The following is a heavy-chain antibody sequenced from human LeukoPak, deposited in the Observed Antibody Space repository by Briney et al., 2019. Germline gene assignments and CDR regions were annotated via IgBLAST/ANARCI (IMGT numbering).Heavy chain of an antibody. D-gene: IGHD3-10*01. CDR2: IYYSGST. Sequence: SETLSLTCTVSGGSISSSSYYWGWIRQPPGKGLEWIGSIYYSGSTNYNPSLKSRVTISVDTSKNQFSLKLSSVTAADTAVYYCARGQLISVLLWFGERNFQHWGQGTLVTVSS. CDR1: GGSISSSSYY. V-gene: IGHV4-39*07. CDR3: ARGQLISVLLWFGERNFQH. J-gene: IGHJ1*01.